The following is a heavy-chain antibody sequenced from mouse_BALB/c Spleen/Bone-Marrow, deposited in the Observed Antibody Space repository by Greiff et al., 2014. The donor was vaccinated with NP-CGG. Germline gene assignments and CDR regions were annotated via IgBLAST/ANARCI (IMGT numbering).Heavy chain of an antibody. Sequence: EVQLQQSGPGLVKPSQTVSLTCTVTGISITTGNYRWSWIRQFPGNKLEWIGYIYYSGTITYNPSLTSRTTITRDTSKNQFFLEMNSLTAEDTATYYCARYLGAHFDYWGQGTTLTVSS. D-gene: IGHD1-1*01. CDR2: IYYSGTI. V-gene: IGHV3-5*02. J-gene: IGHJ2*01. CDR1: GISITTGNYR. CDR3: ARYLGAHFDY.